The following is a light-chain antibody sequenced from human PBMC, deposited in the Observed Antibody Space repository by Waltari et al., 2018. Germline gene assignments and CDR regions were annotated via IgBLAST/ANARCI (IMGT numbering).Light chain of an antibody. V-gene: IGKV1-39*01. CDR3: QQSYSTPPRT. J-gene: IGKJ3*01. CDR2: AAS. CDR1: QSISRY. Sequence: DIQMTQSPSSLSASVGDRVNITCRASQSISRYLNWYQQKPGKAPKLLIFAASSLLSGVPSRFSGSGSGTDFTRTISSLQPEDFATYYCQQSYSTPPRTFGPGTKVDIK.